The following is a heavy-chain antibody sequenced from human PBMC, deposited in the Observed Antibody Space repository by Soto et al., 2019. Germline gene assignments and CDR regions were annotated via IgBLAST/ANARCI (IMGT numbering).Heavy chain of an antibody. CDR2: LSASGAT. V-gene: IGHV3-23*01. Sequence: GGSLRLSCAASGFSFSTYAMSWVRQAPGKGLEWVSALSASGATYHADSVKGRFAISRDNSKNIVYLQMNSLRAEDTAVYYCAKDRYLDHDSRGYLFDNWGQGTLVTVSS. CDR1: GFSFSTYA. CDR3: AKDRYLDHDSRGYLFDN. J-gene: IGHJ4*02. D-gene: IGHD3-22*01.